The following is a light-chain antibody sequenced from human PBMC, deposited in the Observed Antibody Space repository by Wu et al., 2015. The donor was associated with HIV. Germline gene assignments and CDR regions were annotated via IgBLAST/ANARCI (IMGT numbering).Light chain of an antibody. J-gene: IGKJ5*01. CDR1: QSVSSF. CDR2: DAS. V-gene: IGKV3-11*01. Sequence: EIVLTQSPATLSLSPGERATLSCRASQSVSSFLGWFQQKPGQAPRLLIYDASNRATGIPARFSGSGSGTDFTPTVSSLEPEDFAVYYCQQGSNWPLTFGQGTRLEIK. CDR3: QQGSNWPLT.